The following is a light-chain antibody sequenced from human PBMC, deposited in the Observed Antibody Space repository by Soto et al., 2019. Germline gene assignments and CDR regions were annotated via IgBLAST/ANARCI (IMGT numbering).Light chain of an antibody. CDR3: QQTYTLPRT. V-gene: IGKV1-39*01. Sequence: DIQMTQSPSSLSASVGDRVTIACRASQTVSKFVNWYQQKPGKVPTLLIFTTSTLHSGFPSRFSGSGTGTEFTLTINGLQPEDFATYYCQQTYTLPRTFAQGSKVDIK. J-gene: IGKJ1*01. CDR2: TTS. CDR1: QTVSKF.